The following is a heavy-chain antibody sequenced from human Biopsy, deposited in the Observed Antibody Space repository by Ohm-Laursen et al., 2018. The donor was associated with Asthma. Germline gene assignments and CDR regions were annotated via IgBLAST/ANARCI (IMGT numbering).Heavy chain of an antibody. CDR3: ARTTYGDDGFDP. CDR2: IYYSGTT. V-gene: IGHV4-31*03. CDR1: GGSIGRGGYY. Sequence: SDTLSLTCLVSGGSIGRGGYYWSWMRHFPGKGLEWIGYIYYSGTTYYNPSLKSRVSISLDTSKNQFSLSLTSVTAADTAVYYCARTTYGDDGFDPWGQGTLVTVSS. D-gene: IGHD4-17*01. J-gene: IGHJ5*02.